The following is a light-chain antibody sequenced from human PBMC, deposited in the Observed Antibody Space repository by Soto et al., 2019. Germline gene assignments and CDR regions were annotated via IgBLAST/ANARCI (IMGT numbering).Light chain of an antibody. CDR1: SSNIGTNS. CDR2: SNN. Sequence: QAVVTQPPSASGTPGQRVTVSCSGGSSNIGTNSVNWYQQVPGTAPKLLIYSNNQRPSGVPDRFSGSKSGTSASLAISGLQSEDEADYYCSTWDASLTGLVIFGGGTKVTVL. CDR3: STWDASLTGLVI. V-gene: IGLV1-44*01. J-gene: IGLJ2*01.